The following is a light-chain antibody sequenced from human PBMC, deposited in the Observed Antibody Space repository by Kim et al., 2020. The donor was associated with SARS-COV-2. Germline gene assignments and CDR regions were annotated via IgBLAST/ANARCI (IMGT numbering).Light chain of an antibody. CDR3: QQFSTSPWT. CDR1: QSVGRSY. Sequence: EIVLTQSPGTLSLSPGERATLSCRASQSVGRSYLAWYQQMVGQPPRLLIYGASSRANGIPDRFSGSGSGTDFTLTISRLEPKDFTVYYCQQFSTSPWTFGQGTKVEIK. V-gene: IGKV3-20*01. CDR2: GAS. J-gene: IGKJ1*01.